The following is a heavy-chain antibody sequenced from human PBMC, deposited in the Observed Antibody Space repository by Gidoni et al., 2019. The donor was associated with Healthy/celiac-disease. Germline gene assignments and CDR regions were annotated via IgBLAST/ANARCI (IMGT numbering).Heavy chain of an antibody. CDR1: GFTFDDYA. CDR2: ISWNSGSI. V-gene: IGHV3-9*01. CDR3: AKDIGVGGAFDY. D-gene: IGHD1-26*01. J-gene: IGHJ4*02. Sequence: EVQLVESGGGLVQPGRSLRLSCAASGFTFDDYAMHWVRQAPGKGLEWVSGISWNSGSIGYADSVKGRFTISRDNAKNSLYLQMNSLRAEDTALYYCAKDIGVGGAFDYWGQGTLVTVSS.